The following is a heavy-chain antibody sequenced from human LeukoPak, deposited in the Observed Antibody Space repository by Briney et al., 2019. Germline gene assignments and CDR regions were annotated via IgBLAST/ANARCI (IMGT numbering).Heavy chain of an antibody. Sequence: GGSLRLSCAASGFTFSSYAMNWVRQAPGKGLEWVSAISGSGGSTYYTDSVKGRFTISTDNSKNTLYLQMNSLRAEDTAVYYCAKRNWNDDTGCWGQGTLVTVSS. D-gene: IGHD1-1*01. V-gene: IGHV3-23*01. CDR2: ISGSGGST. J-gene: IGHJ4*02. CDR1: GFTFSSYA. CDR3: AKRNWNDDTGC.